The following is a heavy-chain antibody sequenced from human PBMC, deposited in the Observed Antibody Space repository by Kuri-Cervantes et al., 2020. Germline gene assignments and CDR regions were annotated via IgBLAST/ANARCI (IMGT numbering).Heavy chain of an antibody. J-gene: IGHJ4*02. Sequence: GGSLRLSCAASGFTFSSYTMHWVRQAPGKGLEWVAVISYDGSNKYYADSVKGRFTISRDNSKNTLYLQMNSLRAEDTAVYYCASNYGSGCYLGYWGQGTLVTVSS. D-gene: IGHD3-10*01. CDR2: ISYDGSNK. CDR1: GFTFSSYT. V-gene: IGHV3-30*01. CDR3: ASNYGSGCYLGY.